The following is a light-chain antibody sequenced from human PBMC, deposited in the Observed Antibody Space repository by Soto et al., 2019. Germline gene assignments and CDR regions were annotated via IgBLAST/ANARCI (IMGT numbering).Light chain of an antibody. J-gene: IGKJ4*01. V-gene: IGKV1-27*01. CDR1: QGIAPY. CDR2: STS. Sequence: DVQMTQSPSSLSAFVGDRVTITCRASQGIAPYLAWFQQKPGKVPKLLIYSTSTLQSGVPSRFSGSGSVTDFTLTISSLQPEDIATYYCQKDNSAPLTFGGGTKVEIK. CDR3: QKDNSAPLT.